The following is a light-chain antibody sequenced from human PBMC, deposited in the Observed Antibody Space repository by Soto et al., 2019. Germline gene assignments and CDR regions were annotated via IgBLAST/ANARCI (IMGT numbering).Light chain of an antibody. J-gene: IGKJ2*03. Sequence: ELVLTQSPGTLSLSPGERATLSCRASQSVSSSYLAWYQQKPGQAPRLLIYGASSRATGIPDRFSGSGSGTDFTLTISRLEPEDFAVYYCQQYGSSHRFGQGTKLEIK. V-gene: IGKV3-20*01. CDR3: QQYGSSHR. CDR2: GAS. CDR1: QSVSSSY.